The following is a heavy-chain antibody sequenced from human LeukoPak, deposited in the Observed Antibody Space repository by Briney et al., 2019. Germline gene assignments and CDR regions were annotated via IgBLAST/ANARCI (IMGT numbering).Heavy chain of an antibody. CDR3: ARAAGQPLYYFDY. Sequence: GGSLRLSCAASGFTFTTYAMSWVRQAPGKGLEWVSSIAGSGGSTYYADSVKGRFTISRDTSKDTLYLQMDSLRAEDSAVYYCARAAGQPLYYFDYWGQGILVTVSS. CDR2: IAGSGGST. CDR1: GFTFTTYA. D-gene: IGHD6-19*01. V-gene: IGHV3-23*01. J-gene: IGHJ4*02.